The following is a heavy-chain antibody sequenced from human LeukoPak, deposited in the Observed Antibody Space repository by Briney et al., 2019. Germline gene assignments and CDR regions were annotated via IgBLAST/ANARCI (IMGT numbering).Heavy chain of an antibody. CDR3: ARDDSTAVFGTGIVDP. Sequence: PGGSLRLSCAASGFTFSSYAMHWVRQAPGKGLEWVAVISYDGSNKYYADSVKGRFTISRDNSKNTLYLQMNSLRAEDTAVYYCARDDSTAVFGTGIVDPWGQGTLVTVSS. D-gene: IGHD6-19*01. CDR2: ISYDGSNK. J-gene: IGHJ5*02. CDR1: GFTFSSYA. V-gene: IGHV3-30-3*01.